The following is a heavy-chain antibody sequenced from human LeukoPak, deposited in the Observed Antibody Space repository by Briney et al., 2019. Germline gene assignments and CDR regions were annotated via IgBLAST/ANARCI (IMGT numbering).Heavy chain of an antibody. CDR2: ISSSSSYI. CDR1: GFTFSSYS. D-gene: IGHD3-3*01. V-gene: IGHV3-21*01. Sequence: GGSLRLSCAASGFTFSSYSMNWVRQAPGKGLEWVSSISSSSSYIYYADSVKGRFTISRDNAKNSLYLQMNSLRAEDTAVYYCARGDRITIFGVVTRDYYYYYGMDVWGQGTTVTVSS. J-gene: IGHJ6*02. CDR3: ARGDRITIFGVVTRDYYYYYGMDV.